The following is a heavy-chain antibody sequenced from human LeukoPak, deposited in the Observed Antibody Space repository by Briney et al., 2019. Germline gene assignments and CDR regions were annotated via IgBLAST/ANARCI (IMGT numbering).Heavy chain of an antibody. V-gene: IGHV1-2*02. J-gene: IGHJ4*02. CDR3: ARAYDGSGNLDY. CDR2: INPDSGGT. Sequence: ASVKVSCKASGYTFTGHYMHWVRQAPGQGLEWMGWINPDSGGTNSAQKFRGRVTMTRDTSINTAYMELSRLRSDDTAVYYCARAYDGSGNLDYWGQGTLVTVSS. D-gene: IGHD3-22*01. CDR1: GYTFTGHY.